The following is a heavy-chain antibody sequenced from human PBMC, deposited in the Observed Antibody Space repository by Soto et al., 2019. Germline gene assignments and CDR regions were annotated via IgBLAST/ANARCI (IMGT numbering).Heavy chain of an antibody. CDR3: ALERSGWGAFDI. D-gene: IGHD6-19*01. J-gene: IGHJ3*02. Sequence: QVQLVQSGAEVKKPGASVKVSCKASGYTFTSYDINWLRQATGQGLEWMGWMNPNSGNTAYAQKFQGRVTMTRNTSIITDSMELSSLRSADTAVYYCALERSGWGAFDIWGQGTMVTFSS. V-gene: IGHV1-8*01. CDR2: MNPNSGNT. CDR1: GYTFTSYD.